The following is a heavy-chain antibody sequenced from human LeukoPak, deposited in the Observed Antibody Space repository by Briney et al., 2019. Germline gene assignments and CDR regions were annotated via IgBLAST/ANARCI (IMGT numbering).Heavy chain of an antibody. J-gene: IGHJ6*03. D-gene: IGHD6-13*01. CDR3: ARVAAAGYYYYYYMDV. CDR2: ISSSSSYI. Sequence: GGSLRLSCAASRFTFSSYSMNWVRHAPGKGLEWVSSISSSSSYIYYADSVKGRFTISRDNAKNSLYLQMNSLRAEDTAVYYCARVAAAGYYYYYYMDVWGKGTTVTISS. CDR1: RFTFSSYS. V-gene: IGHV3-21*01.